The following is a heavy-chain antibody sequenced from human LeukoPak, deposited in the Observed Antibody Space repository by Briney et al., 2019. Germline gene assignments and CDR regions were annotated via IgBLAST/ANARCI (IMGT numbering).Heavy chain of an antibody. J-gene: IGHJ3*02. CDR3: AREKIQFGAFDI. V-gene: IGHV4-59*01. CDR2: IYYSGST. CDR1: GGSISSYY. Sequence: PSETLSLTCTVSGGSISSYYWSWIRQPPGKGLEWIGYIYYSGSTNYNPSLKSRVTISVDTSKNQFSLKLSSVTAADTAVYYCAREKIQFGAFDIWGQGTMVTVSS. D-gene: IGHD5-18*01.